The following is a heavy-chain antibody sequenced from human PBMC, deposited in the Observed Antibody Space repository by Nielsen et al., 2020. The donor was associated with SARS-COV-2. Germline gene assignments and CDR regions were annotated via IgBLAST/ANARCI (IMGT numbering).Heavy chain of an antibody. CDR2: SNYNEDT. CDR3: ARDRAVVAGGHFDS. CDR1: GDSVSGYY. J-gene: IGHJ4*02. V-gene: IGHV4-34*01. D-gene: IGHD2-15*01. Sequence: SETLSLTCAVYGDSVSGYYWSWIRQPPGKGLEWIGESNYNEDTTYNPSLKSRVTISVDTSKKQFSLRLSSVTAADTAIYYCARDRAVVAGGHFDSWGQGTLVTVSS.